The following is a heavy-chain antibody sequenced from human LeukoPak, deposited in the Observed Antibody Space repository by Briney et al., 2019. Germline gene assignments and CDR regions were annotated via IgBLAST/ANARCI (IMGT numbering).Heavy chain of an antibody. CDR2: IYSGGRT. CDR1: GFSVSSNY. CDR3: VGDRYYYDSSGSATSPY. J-gene: IGHJ4*02. D-gene: IGHD3-22*01. V-gene: IGHV3-53*01. Sequence: GGSLRLSCAASGFSVSSNYMNWVRQAPGKGLEWVSVIYSGGRTYYADSVKGRFTISRDNSKNTLYLQMNSLRAEDTAVYYCVGDRYYYDSSGSATSPYWGQGTLVTVSS.